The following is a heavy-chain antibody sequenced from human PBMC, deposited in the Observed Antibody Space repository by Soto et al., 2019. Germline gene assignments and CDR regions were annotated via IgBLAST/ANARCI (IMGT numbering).Heavy chain of an antibody. D-gene: IGHD3-10*01. CDR1: GFTFSSYA. CDR2: ISGSGGST. V-gene: IGHV3-23*01. J-gene: IGHJ4*02. Sequence: EVQLLESGGGLVQPGGSLRLCCAASGFTFSSYAMSWVRQAPGKGLEWVSAISGSGGSTYYADSVKGRFTISRDNSKNTLYLQMNSLRAEDTAVYYCAKDSTDSGSYSCLDYLGQGTLVTVSS. CDR3: AKDSTDSGSYSCLDY.